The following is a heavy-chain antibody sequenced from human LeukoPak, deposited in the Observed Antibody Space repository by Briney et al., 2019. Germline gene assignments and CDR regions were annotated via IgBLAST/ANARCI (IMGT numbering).Heavy chain of an antibody. V-gene: IGHV4-4*07. CDR2: IYTSGST. CDR1: GGSISSYY. J-gene: IGHJ6*02. Sequence: PSETLSLTCTVSGGSISSYYWSWIRQPAGKGLEWIGRIYTSGSTNYNPSLKSRVTMSVHTSKNQFSLKLSSVTAADTAVYYCARDGRIADIYYYYYGMDVWGQGSTVYVSS. D-gene: IGHD6-13*01. CDR3: ARDGRIADIYYYYYGMDV.